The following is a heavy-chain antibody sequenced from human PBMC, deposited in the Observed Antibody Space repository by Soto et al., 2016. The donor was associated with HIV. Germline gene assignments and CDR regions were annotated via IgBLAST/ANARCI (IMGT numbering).Heavy chain of an antibody. CDR1: GYTFTGYY. CDR3: ARDHSSGMVSAKDV. Sequence: QVQLVQSGAEVKKPGASVKVSCKASGYTFTGYYMHWVRQAPGQGLEWMGWINPNSGATNYAQKFQGRVTMTRDTSISTAYMELSRLRSDDTAVYYCARDHSSGMVSAKDVWGQGTTVTVSS. D-gene: IGHD6-19*01. J-gene: IGHJ6*02. CDR2: INPNSGAT. V-gene: IGHV1-2*02.